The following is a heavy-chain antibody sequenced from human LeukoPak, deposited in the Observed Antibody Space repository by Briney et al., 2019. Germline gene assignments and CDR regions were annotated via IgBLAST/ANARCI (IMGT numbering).Heavy chain of an antibody. CDR3: ASASDSSGYLHAFDI. Sequence: PSEALSLTCAVSGGSISRGGYSWSWIRQPPGKGLEWIGYIYHSGSTYYNPSLKSRVTISVDRSKNQFSLKLSSVTAADTAVYYCASASDSSGYLHAFDIWGQGTMVTVSS. J-gene: IGHJ3*02. D-gene: IGHD3-22*01. CDR2: IYHSGST. CDR1: GGSISRGGYS. V-gene: IGHV4-30-2*01.